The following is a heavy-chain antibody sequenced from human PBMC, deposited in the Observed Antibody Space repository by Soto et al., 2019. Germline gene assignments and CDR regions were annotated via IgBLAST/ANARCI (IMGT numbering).Heavy chain of an antibody. D-gene: IGHD1-26*01. J-gene: IGHJ5*02. CDR2: INPDSGGT. CDR1: GYTFTGFY. Sequence: AAVKVSCKAAGYTFTGFYMHWVRQAPGQGLEWMGGINPDSGGTHFAQQFQGRITMTRDTSTSTVYMEINSLRSDDTAVYYCAREGHSGSYSWFDPWGQGTLVTAPQ. V-gene: IGHV1-2*02. CDR3: AREGHSGSYSWFDP.